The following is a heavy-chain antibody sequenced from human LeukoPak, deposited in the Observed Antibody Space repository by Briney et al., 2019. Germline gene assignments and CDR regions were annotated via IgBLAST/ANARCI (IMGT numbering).Heavy chain of an antibody. Sequence: GGSLRLSCAASGFTFSSYWMSWVRQAPGKGLEWVANIKQDGSEKYYVDSVKGRFTTSRDSSKNSLYLQMNSLRVEDTAVYYCVRDGGPYYFDCWGQGTLVTVSS. CDR2: IKQDGSEK. V-gene: IGHV3-7*01. CDR3: VRDGGPYYFDC. J-gene: IGHJ4*02. CDR1: GFTFSSYW. D-gene: IGHD3-16*01.